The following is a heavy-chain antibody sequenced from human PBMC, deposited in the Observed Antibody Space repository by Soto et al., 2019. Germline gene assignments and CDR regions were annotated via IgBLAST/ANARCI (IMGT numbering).Heavy chain of an antibody. J-gene: IGHJ4*02. CDR1: GGSISSYY. D-gene: IGHD3-22*01. CDR2: IYYSGST. V-gene: IGHV4-59*08. CDR3: AGRGAMIGREGSDY. Sequence: QVQLQESGPGLVKPSETLSLTCTVSGGSISSYYWSWIRQPPGKGLEWIGYIYYSGSTNYNPSLKSRVTISVASSNTQFSLGLSSVTAAATAVYYCAGRGAMIGREGSDYWGQGTLFTVSS.